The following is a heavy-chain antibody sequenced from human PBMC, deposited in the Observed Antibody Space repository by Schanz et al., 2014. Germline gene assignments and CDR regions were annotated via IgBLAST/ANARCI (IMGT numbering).Heavy chain of an antibody. D-gene: IGHD3-22*01. Sequence: QVQLVQSGAEVKKPGASVKVSCKASGYTFTSYGISWVRQAPGQGLEWMGWISPYNGNTNYAQKLQGRVTMTADTSTSTAYMELSSLRSEDTAMYYCARDYYDSSGYYYCDYWGQGTLGTVSS. V-gene: IGHV1-18*01. J-gene: IGHJ4*02. CDR3: ARDYYDSSGYYYCDY. CDR2: ISPYNGNT. CDR1: GYTFTSYG.